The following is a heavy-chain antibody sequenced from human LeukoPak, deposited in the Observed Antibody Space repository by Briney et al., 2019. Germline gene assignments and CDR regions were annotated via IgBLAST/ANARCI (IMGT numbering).Heavy chain of an antibody. Sequence: GGSLRLSCAASGFTFSSYAMHWVRQAPGKGLEWVAVISYDGSNKYYADSVRGRFTISRDNSKNTLYLQMNSLRAEDTAVYYCVSGSYYRGFDYWGQGTLVTVSS. CDR2: ISYDGSNK. CDR3: VSGSYYRGFDY. CDR1: GFTFSSYA. V-gene: IGHV3-30-3*01. D-gene: IGHD3-10*01. J-gene: IGHJ4*02.